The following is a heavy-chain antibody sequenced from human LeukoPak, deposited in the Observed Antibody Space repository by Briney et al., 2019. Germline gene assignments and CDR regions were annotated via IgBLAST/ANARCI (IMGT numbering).Heavy chain of an antibody. CDR1: GYTFTGYY. Sequence: AASVKVSCKASGYTFTGYYMHWVRQAPGQGLEWMGWINPNSGGTNYAQKFQGRVTMTRDTSISTAYMELSRLRSDDTAVYYCARPYGSGSYSYYMDVWGKGTTVTVSS. J-gene: IGHJ6*03. CDR2: INPNSGGT. CDR3: ARPYGSGSYSYYMDV. D-gene: IGHD3-10*01. V-gene: IGHV1-2*02.